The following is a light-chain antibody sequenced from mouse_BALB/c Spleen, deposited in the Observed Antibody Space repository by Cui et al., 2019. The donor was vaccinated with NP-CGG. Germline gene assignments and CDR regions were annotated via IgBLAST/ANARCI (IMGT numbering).Light chain of an antibody. V-gene: IGLV1*01. J-gene: IGLJ1*01. Sequence: QTVVTQESALTTSPGETVTLTCRSSTGAVTTNNYANWVQEKPDHLFTGLIGGTNNRAPGVPARFSGSLIGDKAALTIKGTQTEDEEIYFCALWYSNHWVFGGGTKLTVL. CDR3: ALWYSNHWV. CDR1: TGAVTTNNY. CDR2: GTN.